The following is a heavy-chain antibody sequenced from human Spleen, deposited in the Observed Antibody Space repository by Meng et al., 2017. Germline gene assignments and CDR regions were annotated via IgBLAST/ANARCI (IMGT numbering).Heavy chain of an antibody. Sequence: GESLKISCAASGFTFSNYAMSWVRHTPGKGLEWVSSVSARGGSTYYADAVKVRFTISRDNSKNTLYLQMNSLRAEETAVYYCAKDFGRGGTCYDYWGQGTLVTVSS. CDR2: VSARGGST. J-gene: IGHJ4*02. CDR3: AKDFGRGGTCYDY. CDR1: GFTFSNYA. D-gene: IGHD2-15*01. V-gene: IGHV3-23*01.